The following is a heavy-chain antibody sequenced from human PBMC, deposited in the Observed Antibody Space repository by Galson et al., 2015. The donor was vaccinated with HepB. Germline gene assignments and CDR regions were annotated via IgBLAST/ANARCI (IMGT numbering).Heavy chain of an antibody. D-gene: IGHD6-13*01. CDR1: GDSVSSNSAA. Sequence: CAIFGDSVSSNSAAWNWIRQSPSRGLEWLGRTYYRSKWYNDYAVSVKSRITINPDTSKNQFSLQLNSVTPEDTAVYYCARDLPSSSWPNDAFDIWGQGTMVTVSS. CDR3: ARDLPSSSWPNDAFDI. CDR2: TYYRSKWYN. J-gene: IGHJ3*02. V-gene: IGHV6-1*01.